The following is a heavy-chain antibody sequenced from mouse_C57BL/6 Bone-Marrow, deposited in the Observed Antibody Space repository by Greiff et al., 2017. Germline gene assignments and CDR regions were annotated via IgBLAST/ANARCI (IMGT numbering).Heavy chain of an antibody. Sequence: EVQLQQSGAELVRPGASVKLSCTASGFNIKDDYMHWVKQRPEQGLEWIGWIDPENGDTAYASKFQGKATITADTSSHTAYLQLSSLQSEDTAVYYCTSHYYGSSYPSMDYWGQGTSVTVSS. CDR1: GFNIKDDY. V-gene: IGHV14-4*01. J-gene: IGHJ4*01. CDR2: IDPENGDT. D-gene: IGHD1-1*01. CDR3: TSHYYGSSYPSMDY.